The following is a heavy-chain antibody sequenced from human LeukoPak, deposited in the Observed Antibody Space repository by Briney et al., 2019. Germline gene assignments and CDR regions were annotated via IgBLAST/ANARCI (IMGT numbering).Heavy chain of an antibody. D-gene: IGHD2-2*02. CDR2: IIPIFGTA. V-gene: IGHV1-69*13. Sequence: SVKVSCKASGGTFSSYAISWVRQAPGQGLEWMGGIIPIFGTANYAQKFQGRVTITADESTSTAYMELSSLRSEDTAVYYCVRLTLDTVYSYYYYMDVWGKGTTVTVSS. CDR1: GGTFSSYA. J-gene: IGHJ6*03. CDR3: VRLTLDTVYSYYYYMDV.